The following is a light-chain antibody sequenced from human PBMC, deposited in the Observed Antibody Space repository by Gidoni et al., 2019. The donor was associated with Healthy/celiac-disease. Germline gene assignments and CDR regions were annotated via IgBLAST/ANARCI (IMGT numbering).Light chain of an antibody. V-gene: IGKV2-28*01. Sequence: DIVLTHSPLSQTVTPEEPAYIPCRSSQSLLHSNGYKYLVWYLQKPGQSPQLRIYLGSNRASGVPDRFSGSGSGTDFTLKISRVEAEDVGVYYCMQALQTPPAFGGGTKVEIK. CDR1: QSLLHSNGYKY. CDR3: MQALQTPPA. CDR2: LGS. J-gene: IGKJ4*01.